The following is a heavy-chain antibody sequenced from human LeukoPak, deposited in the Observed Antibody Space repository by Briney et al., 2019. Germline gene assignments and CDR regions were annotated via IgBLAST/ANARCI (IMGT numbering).Heavy chain of an antibody. J-gene: IGHJ4*02. D-gene: IGHD3-9*01. CDR3: AKWGDYDILTGYYDSDY. Sequence: GASLRLSCAASGFTFSNYAMSWVRQAPGKGLEWVSAIVGSGGSTYYADPVKGRFTISRDNPKNTLYLQMNSLRAEDTAVYYCAKWGDYDILTGYYDSDYWGQGTLVTVSS. V-gene: IGHV3-23*01. CDR2: IVGSGGST. CDR1: GFTFSNYA.